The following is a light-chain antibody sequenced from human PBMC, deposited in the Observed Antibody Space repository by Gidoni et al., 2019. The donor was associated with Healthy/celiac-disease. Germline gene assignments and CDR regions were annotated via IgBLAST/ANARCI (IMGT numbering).Light chain of an antibody. V-gene: IGKV1-8*01. CDR3: QQYYSYPFT. CDR1: QGISSY. CDR2: AAS. Sequence: IRMTQSPSSFSASTGDRVTITCRASQGISSYLAWYQQKPGKAPKLLIYAASTLQSGVPSRFSASGSGTDFTLTISCLQSEDFATYYCQQYYSYPFTFGPGTKVDIK. J-gene: IGKJ3*01.